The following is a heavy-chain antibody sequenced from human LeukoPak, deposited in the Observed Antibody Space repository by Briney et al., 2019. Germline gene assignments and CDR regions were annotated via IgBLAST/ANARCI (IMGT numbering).Heavy chain of an antibody. J-gene: IGHJ5*02. CDR1: GASITNSLYY. CDR2: VYYTGST. CDR3: ARGPEGSSLNWFDP. Sequence: SETLSLTCTVSGASITNSLYYWGWIRQPPGKGLEWIATVYYTGSTYYNPSLKSRVTISIDTSKSHFSLKLSSVTAADMAVYYCARGPEGSSLNWFDPWGQGTLVTVSS. D-gene: IGHD1-14*01. V-gene: IGHV4-39*02.